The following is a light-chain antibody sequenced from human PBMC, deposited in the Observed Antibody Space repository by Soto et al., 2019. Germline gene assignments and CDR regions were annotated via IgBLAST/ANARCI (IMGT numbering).Light chain of an antibody. J-gene: IGLJ2*01. CDR2: GHX. Sequence: QSVLTQPPSVSGAPGQRVTISCTGSSSNIGADYDVQWYQHLPGTAPKLLIYGHXNRPSGVXDRXSGSKSGTSASLAITALQAEDEADYYCQSYDSSLSVVFGGGTKVTVL. CDR3: QSYDSSLSVV. CDR1: SSNIGADYD. V-gene: IGLV1-40*01.